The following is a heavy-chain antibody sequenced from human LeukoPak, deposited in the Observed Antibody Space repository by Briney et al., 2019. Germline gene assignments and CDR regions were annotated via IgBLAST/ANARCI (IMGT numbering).Heavy chain of an antibody. Sequence: GGSLRLSCAATGFTLSGHSMNWVRQAPGKGLDWVSAISPTSAYIYYQDSVKGRFTISRDDAKNSLYLEMDSLRAEDTAVYYCARTIYYYESTSYFSDAFDVWGQGTMVTVSS. D-gene: IGHD3-22*01. V-gene: IGHV3-21*01. CDR3: ARTIYYYESTSYFSDAFDV. CDR2: ISPTSAYI. J-gene: IGHJ3*01. CDR1: GFTLSGHS.